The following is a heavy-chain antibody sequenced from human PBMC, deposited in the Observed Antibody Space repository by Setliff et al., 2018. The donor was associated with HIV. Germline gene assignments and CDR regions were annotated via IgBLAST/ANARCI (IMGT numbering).Heavy chain of an antibody. CDR2: ISSGSSST. CDR3: ARDLPGSYNGYLNY. D-gene: IGHD1-1*01. V-gene: IGHV3-48*04. CDR1: GFTSSSYS. J-gene: IGHJ4*02. Sequence: GGSLRLSCAASGFTSSSYSMHWVRQAPGKGLEWIAYISSGSSSTDYADSVKGRFTISRDNAKNSLELQMNGLRVDDTAVYYCARDLPGSYNGYLNYWGQGTLVTVS.